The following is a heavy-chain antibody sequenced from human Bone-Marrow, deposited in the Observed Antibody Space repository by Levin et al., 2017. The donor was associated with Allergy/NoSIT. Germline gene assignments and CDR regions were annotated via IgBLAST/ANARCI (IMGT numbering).Heavy chain of an antibody. J-gene: IGHJ6*02. V-gene: IGHV4-31*03. CDR3: ARGFLTGYYGYDLDV. D-gene: IGHD3-9*01. CDR2: IFRSGAT. CDR1: GGSINSINDY. Sequence: KTSETLSLTCTVSGGSINSINDYWNWIRQHPGKGLEWIGYIFRSGATDYNPSLKSRTTISLDTSKNQFFLNLTSVTAADMAVYYCARGFLTGYYGYDLDVWGQGTTVTVSS.